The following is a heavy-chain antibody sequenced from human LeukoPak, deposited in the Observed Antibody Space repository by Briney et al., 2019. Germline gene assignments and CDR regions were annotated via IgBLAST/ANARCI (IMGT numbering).Heavy chain of an antibody. CDR1: GFTFSHSA. J-gene: IGHJ6*03. Sequence: GGSLRLSCAASGFTFSHSAMSWVRQAPGEGLECVSGISGSGGSTYYADSVKGRFTISRYNSKNTLYLQMNSLRAEDTAVYYCAKRRWDHYYSSGYSYYYYYMDIWGKGTTVTVSS. V-gene: IGHV3-23*01. CDR2: ISGSGGST. CDR3: AKRRWDHYYSSGYSYYYYYMDI. D-gene: IGHD3-22*01.